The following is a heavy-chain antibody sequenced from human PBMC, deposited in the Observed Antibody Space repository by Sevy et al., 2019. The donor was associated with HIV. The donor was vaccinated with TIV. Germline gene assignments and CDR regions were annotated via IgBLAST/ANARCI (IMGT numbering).Heavy chain of an antibody. CDR1: GFTFSGYE. J-gene: IGHJ4*02. Sequence: GGSLRLSCAASGFTFSGYEMNWARQAPGKGLEWVSYISGGGNTIYYANSVKGRFTISRDNAKNSLYLQMNSLRAEDTAVYYCARELVASGPAFDYWGQGSLVTVSS. CDR3: ARELVASGPAFDY. CDR2: ISGGGNTI. D-gene: IGHD3-3*02. V-gene: IGHV3-48*03.